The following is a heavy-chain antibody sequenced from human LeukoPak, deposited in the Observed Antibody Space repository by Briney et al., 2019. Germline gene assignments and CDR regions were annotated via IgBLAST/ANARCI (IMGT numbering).Heavy chain of an antibody. Sequence: NTSETLSLTCTVSGYSISSGYYWGWIRQPPGQGLEWIGTIYHSGSTYYNPSLKSRVTISVDTSKNQFSLKLSSVTAADTAVYYCARSTGSTMFIDYWGQGTLVTVSS. CDR2: IYHSGST. J-gene: IGHJ4*02. D-gene: IGHD3-10*02. V-gene: IGHV4-38-2*02. CDR3: ARSTGSTMFIDY. CDR1: GYSISSGYY.